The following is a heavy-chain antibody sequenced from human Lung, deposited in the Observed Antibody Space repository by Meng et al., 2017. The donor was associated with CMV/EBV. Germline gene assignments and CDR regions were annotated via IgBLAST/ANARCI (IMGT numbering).Heavy chain of an antibody. CDR3: ARGELALGFDS. J-gene: IGHJ4*02. CDR2: IWHGGNT. CDR1: GGSIRGRPW. V-gene: IGHV4-4*01. Sequence: TCSVTGGSIRGRPWCNWVRQPPGKGLEWIGEIWHGGNTNYNVTLKSRVTLSIDKSNNQFSLKLNSVTAADTAVYFCARGELALGFDSWGQGILVTVSS. D-gene: IGHD1-7*01.